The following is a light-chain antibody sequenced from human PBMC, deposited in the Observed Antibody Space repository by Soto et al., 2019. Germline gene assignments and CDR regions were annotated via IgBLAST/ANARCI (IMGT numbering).Light chain of an antibody. Sequence: EIILTQSPDTLSLSPVERATLSCRDSQTVSSNYLAWCQQRPGQAPRLLIYGASTRAACIPDRFSGCGSVTNFTLTITRLEPEDSAVYFCQQYTGPQTTFCQGTRLEI. V-gene: IGKV3-20*01. J-gene: IGKJ5*01. CDR2: GAS. CDR3: QQYTGPQTT. CDR1: QTVSSNY.